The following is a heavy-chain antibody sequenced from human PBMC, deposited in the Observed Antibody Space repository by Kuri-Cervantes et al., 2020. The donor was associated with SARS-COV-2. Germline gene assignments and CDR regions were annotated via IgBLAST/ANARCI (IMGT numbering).Heavy chain of an antibody. Sequence: SETLSLTCTVSGGSISSSSYYWGWIRQPPGKGLEWIGSIYYSGSTYYNPSLKSRVTISVDTSKNQFSLKLSSVTAADTAVYYCARLTTVTTFDYWGPGTLVTVSS. J-gene: IGHJ4*02. CDR2: IYYSGST. CDR1: GGSISSSSYY. D-gene: IGHD4-17*01. CDR3: ARLTTVTTFDY. V-gene: IGHV4-39*01.